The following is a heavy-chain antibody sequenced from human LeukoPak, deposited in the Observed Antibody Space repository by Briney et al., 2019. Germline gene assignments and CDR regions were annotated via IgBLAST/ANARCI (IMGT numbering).Heavy chain of an antibody. V-gene: IGHV4-39*01. CDR2: IYYSGST. CDR3: ATHHPTGYFDY. J-gene: IGHJ4*02. Sequence: SETLSLTCTVSGGSISSSSYYWGWIRQPPGKGLEWIGSIYYSGSTYYNPSLKSRVTISVDTSKNQFSLKLSSVTAADTAVYYCATHHPTGYFDYWGQGTLVTVSS. D-gene: IGHD1-1*01. CDR1: GGSISSSSYY.